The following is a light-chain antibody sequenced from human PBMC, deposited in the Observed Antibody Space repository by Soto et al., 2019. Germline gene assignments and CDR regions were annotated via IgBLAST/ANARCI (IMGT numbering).Light chain of an antibody. CDR2: DVS. V-gene: IGLV2-14*03. CDR3: SSHSSTSTYV. Sequence: QSALTQPASVAGSPGQSIAVPCTGTSSDVGGYNYVSWYQHHPGKAPKLLIYDVSNRPSGVSNRFSGSKSGNTASLTISGLQAEDEADYYCSSHSSTSTYVFGTGTKLTVL. J-gene: IGLJ1*01. CDR1: SSDVGGYNY.